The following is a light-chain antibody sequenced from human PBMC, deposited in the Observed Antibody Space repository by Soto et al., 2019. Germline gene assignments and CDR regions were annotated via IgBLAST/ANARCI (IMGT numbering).Light chain of an antibody. CDR2: DVS. Sequence: QSALTQPASVSGSPGQSITISCTGTSSDVGGYNYVSWYQQHPGKVPKLMIYDVSNRPSGVSNRFSGSKSGNTASLTISGLQAEDEADYYCSSYRISSNPNYVFGTGTKVTVL. J-gene: IGLJ1*01. CDR3: SSYRISSNPNYV. V-gene: IGLV2-14*01. CDR1: SSDVGGYNY.